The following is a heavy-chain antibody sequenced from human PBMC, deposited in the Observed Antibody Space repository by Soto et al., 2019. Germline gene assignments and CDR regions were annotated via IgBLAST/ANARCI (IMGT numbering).Heavy chain of an antibody. CDR1: GFTFSSYE. D-gene: IGHD1-26*01. J-gene: IGHJ3*02. CDR2: ISSSGSTI. Sequence: GGSLRLSCAASGFTFSSYEMNWVRQAPGKGLEWVSYISSSGSTIYYADSVKGRFTISRDNAKNSLYLQMNSLRAEDTAVYYCARDRGSGSYSGVMDAFDIWGQGTMVTVSS. V-gene: IGHV3-48*03. CDR3: ARDRGSGSYSGVMDAFDI.